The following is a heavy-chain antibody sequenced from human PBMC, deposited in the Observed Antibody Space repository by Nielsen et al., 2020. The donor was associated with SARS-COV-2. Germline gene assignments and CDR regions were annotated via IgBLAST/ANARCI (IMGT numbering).Heavy chain of an antibody. CDR1: GFAFTFSG. D-gene: IGHD3-10*01. J-gene: IGHJ4*02. Sequence: GGSLRLSCTASGFAFTFSGMTWVRQAPGKGLEWVSSVSISGVSTEYADSVKGRFTISRDNSKNTLYLQMNRLRVEDTAVYYCAAHAPMRYFGPSRFDSWGQGTLVAVSS. V-gene: IGHV3-23*01. CDR2: VSISGVST. CDR3: AAHAPMRYFGPSRFDS.